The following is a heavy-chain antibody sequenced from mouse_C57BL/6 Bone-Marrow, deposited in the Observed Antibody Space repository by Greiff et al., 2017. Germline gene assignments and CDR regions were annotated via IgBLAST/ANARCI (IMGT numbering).Heavy chain of an antibody. CDR1: GYTFTSYG. CDR2: IYPRSGNT. D-gene: IGHD1-1*01. Sequence: VQRVESGAELARPGASVKLSCKASGYTFTSYGISWVKQRTGQGLEWIGEIYPRSGNTYYNEKFKGKATLTADKSSSTAYMELRSLTSEDSAVYFCAITTVVATWYFDVWGTGTTVTVSS. V-gene: IGHV1-81*01. CDR3: AITTVVATWYFDV. J-gene: IGHJ1*03.